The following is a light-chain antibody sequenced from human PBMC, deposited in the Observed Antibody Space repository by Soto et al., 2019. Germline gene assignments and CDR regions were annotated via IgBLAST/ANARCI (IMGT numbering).Light chain of an antibody. V-gene: IGLV1-47*01. Sequence: SVLTQTPSVSGTPGQRVTFSCSGSTSNIGSNYVYWYQQLPGAAPRLLIYRNTQRPSGVPDRFSGSKSGTSASLAISGLRSEDEADYYCAAWDDSLSGAVFGGGTQLTVL. J-gene: IGLJ7*01. CDR1: TSNIGSNY. CDR3: AAWDDSLSGAV. CDR2: RNT.